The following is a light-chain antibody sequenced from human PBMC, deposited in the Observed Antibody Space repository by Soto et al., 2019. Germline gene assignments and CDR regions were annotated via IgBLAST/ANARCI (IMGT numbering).Light chain of an antibody. Sequence: EIVLTQSPATLSLSPGERATLSCRASQSVSSYLAWYQQKPGQVPRLLIYDASNRATGIPARFSGSGSGTDFTLTISSLEPEDFAVYYCQQRSNWPPTWTFGQGTKVEIK. CDR1: QSVSSY. V-gene: IGKV3-11*01. J-gene: IGKJ1*01. CDR2: DAS. CDR3: QQRSNWPPTWT.